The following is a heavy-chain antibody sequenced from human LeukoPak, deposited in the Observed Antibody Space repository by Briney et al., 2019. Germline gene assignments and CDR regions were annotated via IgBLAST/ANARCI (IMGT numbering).Heavy chain of an antibody. Sequence: GGSVRLSCSASGLSFSNYAMSWLRQAPPRGLDWVSRLRGDGDTFSADSVTGRFTLSRDDSRNTVYLQLNNLRVEDTAVYYCARASWISNADGVWWGQGTPVTVSS. V-gene: IGHV3-23*01. CDR3: ARASWISNADGVW. CDR1: GLSFSNYA. D-gene: IGHD3-3*01. CDR2: LRGDGDT. J-gene: IGHJ4*02.